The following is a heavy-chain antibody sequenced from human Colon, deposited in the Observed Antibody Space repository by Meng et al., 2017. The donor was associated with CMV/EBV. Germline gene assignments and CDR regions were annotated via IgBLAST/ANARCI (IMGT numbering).Heavy chain of an antibody. D-gene: IGHD2-15*01. Sequence: QEQLVQSGAEVKKPGASVKVSCKASGFTFSTQYIYWVRQAPGQGLEWLGIIKPSGGSTGYAQKFQGRVTMTRDTSTSTVYMELSSLRSEDTAMYYCTRDIVLWGQGTLVTVSS. CDR2: IKPSGGST. CDR3: TRDIVL. V-gene: IGHV1-46*01. CDR1: GFTFSTQY. J-gene: IGHJ4*02.